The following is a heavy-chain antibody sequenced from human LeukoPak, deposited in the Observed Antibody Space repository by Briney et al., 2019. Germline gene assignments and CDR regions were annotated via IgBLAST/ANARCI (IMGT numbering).Heavy chain of an antibody. D-gene: IGHD4/OR15-4a*01. V-gene: IGHV1-3*01. J-gene: IGHJ4*02. CDR1: GYTFTSYA. CDR3: ARGELYGGYFDY. Sequence: APVTVSCTASGYTFTSYAMHWVRQAPGQRLEWMGWINAGNGNTKYSQKFQGRVTITRDTSASTAYMELSSLRSEDTAVYYCARGELYGGYFDYWGQGTLVTVSS. CDR2: INAGNGNT.